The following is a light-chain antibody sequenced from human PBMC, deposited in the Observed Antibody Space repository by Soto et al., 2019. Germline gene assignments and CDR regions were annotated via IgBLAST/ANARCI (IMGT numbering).Light chain of an antibody. V-gene: IGLV2-11*01. CDR3: CSYAGTYTLV. CDR2: DVI. CDR1: SSDVGGYNY. Sequence: QSALTQPRSVSGSLGQSVTISCTGTSSDVGGYNYVSWYQQDPGKAPKLMIYDVIKRPSGVPDRFSGSRSGNTASLTISGLQAEDGADYYCCSYAGTYTLVFGGGTKLTVL. J-gene: IGLJ2*01.